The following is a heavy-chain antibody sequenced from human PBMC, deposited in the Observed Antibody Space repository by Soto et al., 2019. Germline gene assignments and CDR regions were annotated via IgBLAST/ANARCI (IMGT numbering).Heavy chain of an antibody. D-gene: IGHD4-17*01. CDR2: IRSKSNSYAT. J-gene: IGHJ4*02. CDR1: GFTFSGSA. V-gene: IGHV3-73*01. Sequence: EVQLVESGGGLVQPGGSLKLSCAVSGFTFSGSAIHWVRQASGKGLEWVGRIRSKSNSYATAYAASVKGRFTISRDDSKNTAYLQMNSLKTEDTAVHYCTRGYGDYVRDYWGQGTPVTVSS. CDR3: TRGYGDYVRDY.